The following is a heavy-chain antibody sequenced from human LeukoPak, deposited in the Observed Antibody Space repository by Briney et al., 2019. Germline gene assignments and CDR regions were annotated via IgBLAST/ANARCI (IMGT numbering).Heavy chain of an antibody. V-gene: IGHV3-23*01. CDR2: ISGSGART. CDR3: AKSTGTLGGDDAFDV. Sequence: GGSLRLSCTASGFTFSNYAMNWVRQAPGKGLEWVSGISGSGARTYFAVSVKGRFTISRDNSRNTQYLQMNILRAEDTAVYYCAKSTGTLGGDDAFDVWGQGTMVTVSS. J-gene: IGHJ3*01. CDR1: GFTFSNYA. D-gene: IGHD1-1*01.